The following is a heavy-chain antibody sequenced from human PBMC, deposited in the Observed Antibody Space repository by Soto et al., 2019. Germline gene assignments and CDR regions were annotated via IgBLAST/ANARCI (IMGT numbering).Heavy chain of an antibody. J-gene: IGHJ3*02. CDR2: IYYSGST. CDR3: ARALILTGYYIHDAFDI. D-gene: IGHD3-9*01. V-gene: IGHV4-59*01. Sequence: RQPPGKGLEWIGYIYYSGSTNYNPSLKSRVTISVDTSKNQFSLKLSSVTAADTAVYYCARALILTGYYIHDAFDIWGQGTMVTVS.